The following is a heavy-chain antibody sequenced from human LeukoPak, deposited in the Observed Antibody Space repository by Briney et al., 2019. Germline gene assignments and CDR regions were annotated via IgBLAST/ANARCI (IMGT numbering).Heavy chain of an antibody. CDR3: ARIEVTIFGVVPGGDWFDP. CDR1: GGSISSSSYY. D-gene: IGHD3-3*01. Sequence: SETLSLTCTVSGGSISSSSYYWGWLRQPPGKGLEWIGSIYYSGSTYYNPSLKSRVTISVDTSKNQFSLKLSSVTAADTAVYYCARIEVTIFGVVPGGDWFDPWGQGTLVTVSS. J-gene: IGHJ5*02. V-gene: IGHV4-39*01. CDR2: IYYSGST.